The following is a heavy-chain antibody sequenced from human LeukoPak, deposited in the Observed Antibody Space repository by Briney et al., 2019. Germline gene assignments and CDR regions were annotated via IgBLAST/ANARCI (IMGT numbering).Heavy chain of an antibody. J-gene: IGHJ6*02. Sequence: GGSLRLSCAASGFTFSSYGMHWVRQAPGKGLEWVAVISYDGSNKYYADSVKGRFTISRDNSKNTLYLQMNSLRAEDTAVYYCAKDLSTDYSSSWYVVGPPVNYGMDVWGQGTTVTVSS. CDR2: ISYDGSNK. D-gene: IGHD6-13*01. V-gene: IGHV3-30*18. CDR1: GFTFSSYG. CDR3: AKDLSTDYSSSWYVVGPPVNYGMDV.